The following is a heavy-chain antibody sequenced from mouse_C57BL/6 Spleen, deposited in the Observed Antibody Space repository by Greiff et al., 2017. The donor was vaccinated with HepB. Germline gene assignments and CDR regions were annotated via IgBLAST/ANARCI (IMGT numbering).Heavy chain of an antibody. CDR2: INPNNGGT. D-gene: IGHD1-1*01. V-gene: IGHV1-22*01. J-gene: IGHJ1*03. CDR1: GYTFTDYN. CDR3: ARLGYYGSSWYFDV. Sequence: VHVKQSGPELVKPGASVKMSCKASGYTFTDYNMHWVKQSHGKSLEWIGYINPNNGGTSYNQKFKGKATLTVNKSSSTAYMELRSLTSEDSAVYYCARLGYYGSSWYFDVWGTGTTVTVSS.